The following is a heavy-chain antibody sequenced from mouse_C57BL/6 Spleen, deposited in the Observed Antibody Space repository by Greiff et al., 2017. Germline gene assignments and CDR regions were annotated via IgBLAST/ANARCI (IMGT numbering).Heavy chain of an antibody. J-gene: IGHJ3*01. Sequence: QVQLKESGPELVKPGASVKLSCKASGYTFRSYDINWVKQRPGQGLEWIGWIYPRDGSTKYNGKFKGKATLTVDTSSSTAYMELHSLTSEDSAVYCCATGWGLYDGAFAYWGQGTLVTVSA. CDR2: IYPRDGST. V-gene: IGHV1-85*01. CDR3: ATGWGLYDGAFAY. D-gene: IGHD2-3*01. CDR1: GYTFRSYD.